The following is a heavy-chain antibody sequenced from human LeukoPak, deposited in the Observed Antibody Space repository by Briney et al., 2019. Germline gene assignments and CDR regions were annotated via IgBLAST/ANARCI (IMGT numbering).Heavy chain of an antibody. Sequence: GGTLRLSCAASGSTFSNFGMSWVRQAPGKGLEWVSTIDNRGRTTYYTDSVKGRFTISRDNSKNTLYLQMNSLRAEDTAVYYCARVYGDYVGYWGQGTLVTVSS. D-gene: IGHD4-17*01. CDR3: ARVYGDYVGY. V-gene: IGHV3-23*05. CDR2: IDNRGRTT. CDR1: GSTFSNFG. J-gene: IGHJ4*02.